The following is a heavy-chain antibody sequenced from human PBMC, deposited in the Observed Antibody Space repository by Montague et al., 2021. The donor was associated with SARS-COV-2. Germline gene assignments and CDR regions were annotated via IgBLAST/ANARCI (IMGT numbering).Heavy chain of an antibody. CDR1: GFTFSSYW. CDR2: IKQDGSEK. D-gene: IGHD3-3*01. J-gene: IGHJ6*02. V-gene: IGHV3-7*01. CDR3: ARDSFWSSYYTDHYGMDV. Sequence: SLRLSCAASGFTFSSYWMSWVRQAPGKGLEWVANIKQDGSEKYYVDSVKGRFTISRDNAKNSLYLHVNSLRAEDTAVYYCARDSFWSSYYTDHYGMDVWGQGTTVTVSS.